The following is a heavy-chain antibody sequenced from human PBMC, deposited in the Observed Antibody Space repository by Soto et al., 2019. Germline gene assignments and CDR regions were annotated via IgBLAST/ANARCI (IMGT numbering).Heavy chain of an antibody. V-gene: IGHV3-23*01. CDR1: GFTFSSYA. Sequence: EVQLLESGGGLVQPGGSLRLSCAASGFTFSSYAMNWVRQAPRKGLEWVSVISGSDGSTYYADSVKGRFTISRDNSKNTLNLQMNSLRAEDTAVYYCARRSSSWYFDYWGQGTLVTVSS. D-gene: IGHD6-13*01. J-gene: IGHJ4*02. CDR2: ISGSDGST. CDR3: ARRSSSWYFDY.